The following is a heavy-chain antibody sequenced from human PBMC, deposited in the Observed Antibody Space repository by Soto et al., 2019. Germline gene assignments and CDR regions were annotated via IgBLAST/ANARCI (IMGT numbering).Heavy chain of an antibody. CDR1: GFTFSSYG. CDR3: ARKGTQLAYYYYGMDV. V-gene: IGHV3-33*01. CDR2: IWYDGSNK. Sequence: GGSLRLSCAASGFTFSSYGMHWVRQAPGKGLEWVAVIWYDGSNKYYADSVKGRFTISRDNSKNTLYLQMNSLRAEDTAVYYCARKGTQLAYYYYGMDVWGQGTTVTVSS. J-gene: IGHJ6*02. D-gene: IGHD6-6*01.